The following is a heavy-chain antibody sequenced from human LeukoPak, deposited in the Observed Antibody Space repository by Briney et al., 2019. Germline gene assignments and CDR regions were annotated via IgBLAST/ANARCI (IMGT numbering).Heavy chain of an antibody. V-gene: IGHV4-4*07. CDR1: GGSFSGYY. J-gene: IGHJ4*02. CDR3: ARERAYQAGDPAGYFDY. D-gene: IGHD7-27*01. CDR2: IYTSGST. Sequence: PSETLSLTCAVYGGSFSGYYWSWIRQPAGKGLEWIGRIYTSGSTNYNPSLKSRVTISVDTSKNQFSLKLSSVTAADTAVYYCARERAYQAGDPAGYFDYWGQGTLVTVSS.